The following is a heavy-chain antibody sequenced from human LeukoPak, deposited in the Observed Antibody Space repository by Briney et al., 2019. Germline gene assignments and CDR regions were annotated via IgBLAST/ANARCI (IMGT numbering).Heavy chain of an antibody. J-gene: IGHJ4*02. CDR1: GFTFSNAW. D-gene: IGHD6-13*01. CDR3: TSGLRVAAAASVGTPPSRTSAYY. V-gene: IGHV3-15*01. Sequence: GGSLRLSCAASGFTFSNAWMSWVRQAPGKGLERVGRIKSKTDGGTTDYAAPVKGRFTISRDDSKNTLYLQMNSLKTEDTAVYYCTSGLRVAAAASVGTPPSRTSAYYWGQGTLVTVSS. CDR2: IKSKTDGGTT.